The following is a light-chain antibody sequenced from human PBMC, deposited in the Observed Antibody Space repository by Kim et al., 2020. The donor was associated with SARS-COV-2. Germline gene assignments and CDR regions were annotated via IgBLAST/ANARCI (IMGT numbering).Light chain of an antibody. CDR3: QQRSDWPLT. V-gene: IGKV3-11*01. Sequence: LFPGETDPRSCRASQSVSIYLALYKHKPGQAPGLHIYSSSTRATGIPARFSGSGSGTDFTLTISSLEPEDFAVYYCQQRSDWPLTFGGGTKVDIK. CDR2: SSS. J-gene: IGKJ4*01. CDR1: QSVSIY.